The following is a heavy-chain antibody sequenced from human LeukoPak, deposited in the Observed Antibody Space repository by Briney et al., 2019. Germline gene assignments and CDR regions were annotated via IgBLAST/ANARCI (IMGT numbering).Heavy chain of an antibody. CDR2: NSGST. CDR3: ARVKSSYYGSGSYSDY. CDR1: GGSISSSSYY. Sequence: PSETLSLTCTVSGGSISSSSYYWGWIRQPPGKGLEWIGSNSGSTYYNPSLKSRVTISVDTSKNQFSLKLSSVTAADTAVYYCARVKSSYYGSGSYSDYWGQGTLVTVSS. J-gene: IGHJ4*02. D-gene: IGHD3-10*01. V-gene: IGHV4-39*07.